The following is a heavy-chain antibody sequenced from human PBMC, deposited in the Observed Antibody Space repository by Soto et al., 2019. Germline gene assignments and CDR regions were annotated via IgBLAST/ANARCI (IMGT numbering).Heavy chain of an antibody. CDR1: EYSFSSSW. Sequence: EVQLVQSGAEVKKPGESLKISCKGSEYSFSSSWIAWVRQMPGKGMEWMGIIFPGDSDTRYSPSFQGQVTISADKSISTAYLQWSSLKASDTAMYYCARSISNYYYYHGMDVWGQGTTVTVSS. CDR2: IFPGDSDT. V-gene: IGHV5-51*01. CDR3: ARSISNYYYYHGMDV. D-gene: IGHD4-4*01. J-gene: IGHJ6*02.